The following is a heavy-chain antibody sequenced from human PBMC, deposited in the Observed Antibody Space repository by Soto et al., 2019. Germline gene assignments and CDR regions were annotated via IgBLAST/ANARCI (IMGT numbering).Heavy chain of an antibody. CDR1: GGSIVTGSHY. V-gene: IGHV4-39*01. J-gene: IGHJ6*02. CDR2: IYYSVNT. CDR3: ARLPQDYNYYGTDV. Sequence: SETLSLTCTVSGGSIVTGSHYWGWIRQPPGKGLEWLGHIYYSVNTYYPPSLKSRVTISVDTSKNQFSLRLSSVTAADTAVYYCARLPQDYNYYGTDVWGQETTLTISS.